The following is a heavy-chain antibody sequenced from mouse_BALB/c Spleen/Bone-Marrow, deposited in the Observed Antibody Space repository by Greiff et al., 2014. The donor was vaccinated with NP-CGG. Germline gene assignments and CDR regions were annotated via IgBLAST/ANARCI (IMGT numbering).Heavy chain of an antibody. D-gene: IGHD1-1*01. CDR2: INPYNGGT. CDR1: GYSFTGYT. J-gene: IGHJ4*01. CDR3: SRRLLYYYAIDY. Sequence: EVQLQQSGPELVKPGASMKISCKASGYSFTGYTMNWVKQSHGKNLEWIGLINPYNGGTNYNQKFKDKATLTVDRSSSTAYMELLSLTSEDSAVYYCSRRLLYYYAIDYWGQGTSVTVSS. V-gene: IGHV1-25*01.